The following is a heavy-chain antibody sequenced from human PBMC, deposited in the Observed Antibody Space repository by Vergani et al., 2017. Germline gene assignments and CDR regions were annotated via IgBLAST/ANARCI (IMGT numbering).Heavy chain of an antibody. J-gene: IGHJ5*02. CDR1: GYSFTSYW. CDR2: IDPSDSYT. V-gene: IGHV5-10-1*03. Sequence: EVQLVQSGAEVKTPGESLRISCKGSGYSFTSYWISWVRQMPGKGLEWMGRIDPSDSYTNYSPSFQGHVTISGAKSISTAYLKWSSLKASDTAMYYCARVEYCSGGSCKKLGWFDPWGQGTLVTVSS. D-gene: IGHD2-15*01. CDR3: ARVEYCSGGSCKKLGWFDP.